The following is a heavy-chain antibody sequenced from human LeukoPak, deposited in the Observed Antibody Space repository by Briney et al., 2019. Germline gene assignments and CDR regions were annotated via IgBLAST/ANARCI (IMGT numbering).Heavy chain of an antibody. Sequence: SVKVSCKASGGTFRNYPISWVRQAPGQGLEWMGGILPIFRMTNYAEKFQGRVTITADDSTTTAYLELNSLRSEDTAVYYCAICSSTWSGDRPDSWGQGSLVTVSS. CDR3: AICSSTWSGDRPDS. V-gene: IGHV1-69*13. CDR1: GGTFRNYP. CDR2: ILPIFRMT. J-gene: IGHJ4*02. D-gene: IGHD2-2*01.